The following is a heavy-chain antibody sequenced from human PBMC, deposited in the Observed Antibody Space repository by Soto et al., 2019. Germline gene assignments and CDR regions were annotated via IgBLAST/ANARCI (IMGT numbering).Heavy chain of an antibody. V-gene: IGHV3-30*18. CDR3: AKDHIVVVVAAPDY. J-gene: IGHJ4*02. D-gene: IGHD2-15*01. Sequence: QVQLVESGGGVVQPGRSLRLSCVASGFTFSSYGMHWVRQAPGKGLEWVAVISYDGSNKYYADSVKGRFTISRDNSKNTLYLQMNSLRAEDTAVYYCAKDHIVVVVAAPDYWGQGTLVTVSS. CDR1: GFTFSSYG. CDR2: ISYDGSNK.